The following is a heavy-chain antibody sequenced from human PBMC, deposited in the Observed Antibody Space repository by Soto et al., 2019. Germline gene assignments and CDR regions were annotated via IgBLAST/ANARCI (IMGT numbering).Heavy chain of an antibody. CDR2: ISAYNGNT. CDR3: ARDRYCSGGSCYHFDY. J-gene: IGHJ4*02. V-gene: IGHV1-18*01. D-gene: IGHD2-15*01. Sequence: QVQLVQSGAEVKKPGASVKVSCKASGYTFTSYGISWVRQAPGQGLEWMGWISAYNGNTNYAQKLQGRVTMTTDTSTSTAYRELRSLRSDDTAVYYCARDRYCSGGSCYHFDYWCQGTLVTVSS. CDR1: GYTFTSYG.